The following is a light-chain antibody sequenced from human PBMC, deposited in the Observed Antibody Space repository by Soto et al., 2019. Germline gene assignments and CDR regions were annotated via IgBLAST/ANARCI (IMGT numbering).Light chain of an antibody. J-gene: IGKJ1*01. CDR2: DAS. CDR3: QQYNNYWT. V-gene: IGKV1-5*01. CDR1: QSIGSW. Sequence: DIQMTQSPSTLSASVGDRVTITCRASQSIGSWLAWYQQKPGKAPKVLIYDASSLESGVPSRFSGSGSGTEFTLTITTLQPDDFATYYCQQYNNYWTFGQGTSGYQT.